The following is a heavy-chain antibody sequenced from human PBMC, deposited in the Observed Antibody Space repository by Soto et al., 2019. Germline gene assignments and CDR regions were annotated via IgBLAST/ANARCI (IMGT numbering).Heavy chain of an antibody. CDR3: ARDGWSTVTTADAFDI. J-gene: IGHJ3*02. Sequence: QVQLVQSGAEVKKPGAAVKVSCKASGYTFPSYGISWVRQAPGRGHEWMGWISAYNGNTNYAQKLQGRVTITTDTSTSTAYMEVRSLRSDDTGVYYCARDGWSTVTTADAFDISGQGTMVTVSS. CDR2: ISAYNGNT. V-gene: IGHV1-18*04. CDR1: GYTFPSYG. D-gene: IGHD4-17*01.